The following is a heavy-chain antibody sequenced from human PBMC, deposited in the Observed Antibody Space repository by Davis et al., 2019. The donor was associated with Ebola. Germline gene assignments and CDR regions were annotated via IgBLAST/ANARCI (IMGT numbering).Heavy chain of an antibody. J-gene: IGHJ5*02. CDR1: GYTLMNYG. Sequence: SVQVPRKASGYTLMNYGFSWVRHAPRQGLEGMGCISLYNGNTYFAQKSKGRVTMTTDPSTSTAYMELRSLRSDDTAFYYCARWDYYDSSGPLNPWGQGTLVTVSS. V-gene: IGHV1-18*01. CDR2: ISLYNGNT. D-gene: IGHD3-22*01. CDR3: ARWDYYDSSGPLNP.